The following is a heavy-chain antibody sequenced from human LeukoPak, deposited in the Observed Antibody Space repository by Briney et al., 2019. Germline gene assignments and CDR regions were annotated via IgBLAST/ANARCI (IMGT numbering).Heavy chain of an antibody. J-gene: IGHJ5*02. V-gene: IGHV3-21*01. CDR1: GFTFSSYS. Sequence: GGSLRLSCAASGFTFSSYSMNWVRQAPGKGLEWVSSISSSSSYIYYADSVKGRFTISRDNAKNSLYLQMNSLRAEDTAVYYCARDRFWSGPYNWFDPWGQGTLVTVSS. D-gene: IGHD3-3*01. CDR2: ISSSSSYI. CDR3: ARDRFWSGPYNWFDP.